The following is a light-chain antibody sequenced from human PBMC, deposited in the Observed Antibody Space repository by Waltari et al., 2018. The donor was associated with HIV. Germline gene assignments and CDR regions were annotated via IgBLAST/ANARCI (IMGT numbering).Light chain of an antibody. Sequence: QSALTQPDSVSGSPGQSLTISCTGTNRNIGFFKLVSWYRQYPGKAPQLIIYGVTSRPSGISSRFSGSKSGNTASLTISGLQVDDEADYYCNSYASDDTVVFGGGTKLTVL. V-gene: IGLV2-14*01. CDR3: NSYASDDTVV. CDR1: NRNIGFFKL. J-gene: IGLJ2*01. CDR2: GVT.